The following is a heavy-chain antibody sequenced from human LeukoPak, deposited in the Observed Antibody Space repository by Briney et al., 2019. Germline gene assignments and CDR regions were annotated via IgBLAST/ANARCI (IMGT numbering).Heavy chain of an antibody. V-gene: IGHV3-66*01. J-gene: IGHJ4*02. CDR1: GFTFSDYY. CDR3: ARDPSAVAINTYG. CDR2: IYSGGST. Sequence: PGGSLRLSCAVSGFTFSDYYMSWIRQAPGKGLEWVSLIYSGGSTHYADSVKSRFTISRDSSRNTLYLQMNSLRVEDTAVYYCARDPSAVAINTYGWGQGTLVTVSS. D-gene: IGHD6-13*01.